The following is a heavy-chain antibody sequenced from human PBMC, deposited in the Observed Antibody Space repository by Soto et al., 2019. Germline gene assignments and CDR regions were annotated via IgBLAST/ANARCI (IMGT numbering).Heavy chain of an antibody. V-gene: IGHV1-2*04. Sequence: ASVKVSCKASGYTFTGYYMHWVRQAPGQGLEWMGWINPNSGGTNYAQKFQGWVTMTRDTSINTAYMELSRLRSDDTAVYYCARGPHCGGDCYYFDYWGQGTLVTVSS. J-gene: IGHJ4*02. CDR2: INPNSGGT. D-gene: IGHD2-21*02. CDR3: ARGPHCGGDCYYFDY. CDR1: GYTFTGYY.